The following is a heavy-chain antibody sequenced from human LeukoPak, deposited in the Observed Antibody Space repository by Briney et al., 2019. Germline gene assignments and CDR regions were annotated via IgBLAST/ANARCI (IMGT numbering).Heavy chain of an antibody. D-gene: IGHD3-10*01. CDR1: GGSIRGTSYY. J-gene: IGHJ5*02. CDR3: ARHQGGSGSYYSLNNWFDP. CDR2: LYYSGTT. Sequence: SETLSLTCTVSGGSIRGTSYYLGWIRQTPGEGLEWIGGLYYSGTTYYNPSLESRVTISLDPSKNQFSLKLSSVTAADTAVYYCARHQGGSGSYYSLNNWFDPWGQGTLVTVSS. V-gene: IGHV4-39*01.